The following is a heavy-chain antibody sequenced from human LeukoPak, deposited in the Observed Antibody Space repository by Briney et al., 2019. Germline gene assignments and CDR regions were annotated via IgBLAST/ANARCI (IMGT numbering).Heavy chain of an antibody. CDR2: IKQDGSEK. CDR1: GFTFSSYW. D-gene: IGHD2-2*01. J-gene: IGHJ4*02. Sequence: GGSLGLSCAASGFTFSSYWMSWVRQAPGKGLEWVANIKQDGSEKYYVDSVKGRFTISRDNAKNSLYLQMNSLRAEDTAVYYCAREALCSSTSCSFNYFDYWGQGTLVTVSS. V-gene: IGHV3-7*01. CDR3: AREALCSSTSCSFNYFDY.